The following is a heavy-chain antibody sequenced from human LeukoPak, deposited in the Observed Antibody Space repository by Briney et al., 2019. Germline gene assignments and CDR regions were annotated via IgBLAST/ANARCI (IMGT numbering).Heavy chain of an antibody. CDR2: IYYSGST. CDR3: ASTEWNYAR. Sequence: SETLSLTCTVSGGSITCYYWSWMRQPPGKGLEWIGYIYYSGSTNYNPSLKSRVTISLDTSKNQFSLKLTSVTAADTAVYYCASTEWNYARWGQGTLVTVSS. J-gene: IGHJ4*02. D-gene: IGHD1-7*01. CDR1: GGSITCYY. V-gene: IGHV4-59*08.